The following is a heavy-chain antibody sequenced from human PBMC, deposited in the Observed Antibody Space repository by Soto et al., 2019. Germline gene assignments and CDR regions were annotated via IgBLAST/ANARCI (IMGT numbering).Heavy chain of an antibody. J-gene: IGHJ5*02. CDR2: MNPNSGNT. CDR1: GYTFTSYD. Sequence: QVQLVQSEAEVKKPGASVKVSCKASGYTFTSYDINWVRQATGQGLEWMGWMNPNSGNTGYAQKFQGRVTMTRNTSISTAYMELSSLRSEDTAVYYCARPEWRYSSGWPNWCDPWGQGTLVTVSS. V-gene: IGHV1-8*01. D-gene: IGHD6-19*01. CDR3: ARPEWRYSSGWPNWCDP.